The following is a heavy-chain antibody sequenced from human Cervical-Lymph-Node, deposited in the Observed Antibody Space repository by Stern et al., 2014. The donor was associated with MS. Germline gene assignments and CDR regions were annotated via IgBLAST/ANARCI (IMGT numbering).Heavy chain of an antibody. D-gene: IGHD3-16*01. J-gene: IGHJ4*02. CDR2: IHHSGST. Sequence: QVQLQESGPGLVKPSGTLSLTCAVSGDSISSGIWWSWVRQSPGKGLEWIGDIHHSGSTNYNLSLKSRVPISVDKSKTQFSLKLTSVTAADTAIYYCARGKTMITFGGVMGFDYWGQGTLVTVSS. V-gene: IGHV4-4*02. CDR3: ARGKTMITFGGVMGFDY. CDR1: GDSISSGIW.